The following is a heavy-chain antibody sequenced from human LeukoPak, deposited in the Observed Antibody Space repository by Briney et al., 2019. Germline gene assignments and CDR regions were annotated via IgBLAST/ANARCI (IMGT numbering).Heavy chain of an antibody. CDR3: AKAWVRGVVSGMDV. CDR2: ISYDGSNK. J-gene: IGHJ6*04. D-gene: IGHD3-10*01. Sequence: GGSLRLSCAASGFTFSSYGMHWVRQAPAKGLEWVAVISYDGSNKYYADSVKGRFTISRDNSKNTLYLQMNSLRAEDTAVYYCAKAWVRGVVSGMDVWGKGTTVTVSS. CDR1: GFTFSSYG. V-gene: IGHV3-30*18.